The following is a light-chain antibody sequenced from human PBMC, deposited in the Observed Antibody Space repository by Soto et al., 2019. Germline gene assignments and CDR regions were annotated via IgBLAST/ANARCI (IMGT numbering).Light chain of an antibody. J-gene: IGKJ2*01. CDR2: GAS. V-gene: IGKV3-20*01. Sequence: EIVLTQSPGTLSFSPGERATLSCRASQSVSSDYLAWYQQKPGQAPRLLIYGASTRATGIPDRFSGSGSGTYFPLPVRRLGPKNFAVYYCHKKESPPYTFGQGTRLEIK. CDR1: QSVSSDY. CDR3: HKKESPPYT.